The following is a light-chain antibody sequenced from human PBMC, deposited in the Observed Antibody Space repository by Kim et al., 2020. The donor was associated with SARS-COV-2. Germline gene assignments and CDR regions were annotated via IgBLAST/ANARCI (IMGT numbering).Light chain of an antibody. CDR1: QSVLYSSDNKNY. CDR3: HQYYSVPYT. Sequence: RATINCKSSQSVLYSSDNKNYLAWYQHKPGQPPKLLIYWASTRESGVPDRFSGSGSGTDFTLTISTLQAEDVALYYCHQYYSVPYTFGQGTKLEI. CDR2: WAS. V-gene: IGKV4-1*01. J-gene: IGKJ2*01.